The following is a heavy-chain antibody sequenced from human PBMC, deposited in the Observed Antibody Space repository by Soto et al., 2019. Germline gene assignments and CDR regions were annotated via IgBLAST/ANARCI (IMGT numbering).Heavy chain of an antibody. CDR1: GYTFTSYD. Sequence: AASVKVSCKASGYTFTSYDINWVRQATGQGLEWMGWMNPNSGNTGYAQKFQGRVTMTRNTSISTAYMELSSLRSEDTAVYYCARGLPVRVPGWFDPWGQGTLVTVSS. V-gene: IGHV1-8*01. CDR3: ARGLPVRVPGWFDP. D-gene: IGHD2-2*01. J-gene: IGHJ5*02. CDR2: MNPNSGNT.